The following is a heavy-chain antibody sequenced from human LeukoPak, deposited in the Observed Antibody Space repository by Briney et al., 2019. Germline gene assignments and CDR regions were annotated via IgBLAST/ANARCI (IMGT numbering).Heavy chain of an antibody. CDR1: GAPISSYF. V-gene: IGHV4-4*07. CDR2: IYTSGST. J-gene: IGHJ4*02. CDR3: ARKDGDY. Sequence: SETLSLTCTVSGAPISSYFWTWIRQPAGKGLEWIGRIYTSGSTDYNPSLKSRVTMSLDTSRNQFSLKLATVTAADTAVYYCARKDGDYWGQGTLVTVSS.